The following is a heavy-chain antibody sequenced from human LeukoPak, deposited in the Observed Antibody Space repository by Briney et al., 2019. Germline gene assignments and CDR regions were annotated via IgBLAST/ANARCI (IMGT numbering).Heavy chain of an antibody. D-gene: IGHD5-18*01. Sequence: GGSLRLSCAASGFTFSSCAMSWVRQAPGKGLEWVAAISFSVGSTYYADSVKGRFTISTDNSKTTLYLQMNSLRAEDTAVYYCAKSSGYPYYFDYWGQGTLVTVSS. CDR3: AKSSGYPYYFDY. V-gene: IGHV3-23*01. CDR1: GFTFSSCA. J-gene: IGHJ4*02. CDR2: ISFSVGST.